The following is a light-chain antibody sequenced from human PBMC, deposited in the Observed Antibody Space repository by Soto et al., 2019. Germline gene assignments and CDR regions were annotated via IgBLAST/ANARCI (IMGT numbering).Light chain of an antibody. Sequence: DIQLTQSPSFLSASVGDIVTITFRASQGISSYLAWYQQKPGKAPKLLIYAASTLQSGVPSRFSGSGSGTEFTLTISSLQPEDFATYYCQQLNSYRLTFGGGPKVEIK. V-gene: IGKV1-9*01. CDR3: QQLNSYRLT. CDR1: QGISSY. J-gene: IGKJ4*01. CDR2: AAS.